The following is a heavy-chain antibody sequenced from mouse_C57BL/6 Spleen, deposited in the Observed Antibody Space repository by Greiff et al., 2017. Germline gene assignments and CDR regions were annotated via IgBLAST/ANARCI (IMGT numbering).Heavy chain of an antibody. Sequence: EVQLQQSGPELVKPGASVKISCKASGYTFTDYYMTWVKQSHGQSLEWIGDINPNNGGTSYNQKFKGKATLTVDKSSSTAYMGLRSLTSEDSAVYYCATPFYDAWFAYWGQGTLVTVSA. CDR2: INPNNGGT. D-gene: IGHD2-12*01. V-gene: IGHV1-26*01. CDR3: ATPFYDAWFAY. J-gene: IGHJ3*01. CDR1: GYTFTDYY.